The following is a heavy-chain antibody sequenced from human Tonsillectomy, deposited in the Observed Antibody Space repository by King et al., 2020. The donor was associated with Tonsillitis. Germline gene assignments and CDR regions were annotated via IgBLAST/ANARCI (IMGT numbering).Heavy chain of an antibody. V-gene: IGHV5-51*03. CDR1: GYNFTTHW. CDR2: INPGDSNS. Sequence: VQLVESGAEVKKPGESLKISCKGSGYNFTTHWIGWVRQMPGKGLEWMGIINPGDSNSRYSPSLEGQVSISADKSISAAYLQWRSLKASDTAMYYCAGRYRGGVAATPDLWYFDLWGRGTLVTVSS. D-gene: IGHD2-15*01. J-gene: IGHJ2*01. CDR3: AGRYRGGVAATPDLWYFDL.